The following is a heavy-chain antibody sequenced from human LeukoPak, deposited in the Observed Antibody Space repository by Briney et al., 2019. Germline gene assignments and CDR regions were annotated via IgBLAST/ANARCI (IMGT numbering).Heavy chain of an antibody. CDR2: ISAYNGNT. V-gene: IGHV1-18*01. CDR3: ARVLRADMATSDY. CDR1: GYTFTSYG. D-gene: IGHD5-24*01. Sequence: ASVKVSCKASGYTFTSYGFSSVRQAPGQGLEWMGWISAYNGNTNYAQSLQGRVTMTTDTSTSTAFMELRSLRSDDTAVYYCARVLRADMATSDYWGQGTLVTVSS. J-gene: IGHJ4*02.